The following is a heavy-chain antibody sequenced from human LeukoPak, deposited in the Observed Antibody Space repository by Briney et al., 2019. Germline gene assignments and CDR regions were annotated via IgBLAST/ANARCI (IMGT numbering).Heavy chain of an antibody. CDR2: IIPIFGTA. Sequence: ASVKVSRKASGGTFSSYAISWVRQAPGQGLEWMGRIIPIFGTANYAQKFQGRVTITTDESTSTAYMELSSLRSEDTAVYYCARDLKGGSYYLGDNYYYYYMDVWGKGTTVTVSS. J-gene: IGHJ6*03. CDR1: GGTFSSYA. D-gene: IGHD1-26*01. CDR3: ARDLKGGSYYLGDNYYYYYMDV. V-gene: IGHV1-69*05.